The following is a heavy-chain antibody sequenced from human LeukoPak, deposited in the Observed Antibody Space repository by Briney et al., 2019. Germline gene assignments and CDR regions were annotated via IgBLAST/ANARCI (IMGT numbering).Heavy chain of an antibody. CDR3: ARVVRYYDFWSRFDP. V-gene: IGHV4-30-2*01. J-gene: IGHJ5*01. D-gene: IGHD3-3*01. CDR2: IYHSGST. CDR1: GGSISSGGYS. Sequence: ASETLSLTCTVSGGSISSGGYSWTWIRQPPGKGLEWIGYIYHSGSTYYNPSLKSRVTISVDRSKNQFSLKLSSVTAADTAVYYCARVVRYYDFWSRFDPWGQGTLVTVSS.